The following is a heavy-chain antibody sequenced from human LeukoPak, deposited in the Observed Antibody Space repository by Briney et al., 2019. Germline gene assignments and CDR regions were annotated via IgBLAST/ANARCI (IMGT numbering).Heavy chain of an antibody. CDR1: GFIFGDHA. V-gene: IGHV3-49*04. D-gene: IGHD5-18*01. J-gene: IGHJ6*02. Sequence: GGSLRLSCTGSGFIFGDHAMGWVRRAPGKGLEWVGFIRSKAFGATTEYAASVKGRFTISRDDSKGIAYLQMDSLKTEDTGVYYCTRGSIQLWIHNGMDVWGQGTTVTVSS. CDR3: TRGSIQLWIHNGMDV. CDR2: IRSKAFGATT.